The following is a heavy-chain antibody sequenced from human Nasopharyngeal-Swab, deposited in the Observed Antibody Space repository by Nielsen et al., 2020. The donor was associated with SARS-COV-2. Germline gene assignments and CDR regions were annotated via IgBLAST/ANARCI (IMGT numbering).Heavy chain of an antibody. J-gene: IGHJ5*02. D-gene: IGHD5-18*01. V-gene: IGHV4-31*02. CDR3: ARGGGYSYGTWVWFDP. Sequence: WIRQPPGKGLEWIGYIYYSGSTYYNPSVKSRVTISVDTSKNQFSLKLSSVTAADPAVYYCARGGGYSYGTWVWFDPWGQGTLVTVSS. CDR2: IYYSGST.